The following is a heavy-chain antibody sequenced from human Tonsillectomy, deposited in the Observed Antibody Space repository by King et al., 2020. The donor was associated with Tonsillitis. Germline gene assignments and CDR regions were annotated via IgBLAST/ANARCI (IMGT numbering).Heavy chain of an antibody. CDR2: IKPDRSEK. CDR3: ARDQAYTSFDY. J-gene: IGHJ4*02. Sequence: VQLVESGGGLVQPGGSLKLSCAASEFTFSSSWMSWVRQAPGKGLQWVATIKPDRSEKYYADSVKGRFTVSRDNAENSLDLQMNSLRSEDTALYYCARDQAYTSFDYWGQGTLVTVSS. V-gene: IGHV3-7*04. D-gene: IGHD6-19*01. CDR1: EFTFSSSW.